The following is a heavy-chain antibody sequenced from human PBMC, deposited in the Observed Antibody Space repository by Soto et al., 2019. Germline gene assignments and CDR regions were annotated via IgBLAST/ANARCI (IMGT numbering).Heavy chain of an antibody. Sequence: EVQLLESGGGLVQPGGSLRLSCAASGFAFSSYAMSWVRQAPGKGLEWVSAISGSGGSTYYADSVKGRFTISRDNSKNTLYLQMNSLRAEDTAVYYCAKDPGYSSSWYGDYWGQGTLVTVSS. D-gene: IGHD6-13*01. CDR3: AKDPGYSSSWYGDY. J-gene: IGHJ4*02. V-gene: IGHV3-23*01. CDR1: GFAFSSYA. CDR2: ISGSGGST.